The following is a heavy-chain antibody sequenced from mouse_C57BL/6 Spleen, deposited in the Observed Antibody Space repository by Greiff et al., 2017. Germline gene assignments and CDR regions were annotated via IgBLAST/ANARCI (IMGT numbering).Heavy chain of an antibody. D-gene: IGHD1-1*01. V-gene: IGHV1-75*01. J-gene: IGHJ1*03. Sequence: VQVVESGPELVKPGASVKISCKASGYTFTDYYINWVKQRPGQGLEWIGWIFPGSGSTYYNEKFKGKATLTVDKSSSTAYMLLSSLTSEDSAVYFCAITTVVATDWYFDVWGTGTTVTVSS. CDR1: GYTFTDYY. CDR2: IFPGSGST. CDR3: AITTVVATDWYFDV.